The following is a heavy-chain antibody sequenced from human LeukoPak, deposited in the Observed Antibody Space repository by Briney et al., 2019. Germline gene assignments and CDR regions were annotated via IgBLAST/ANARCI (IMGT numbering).Heavy chain of an antibody. V-gene: IGHV3-23*01. J-gene: IGHJ4*02. CDR1: GFTFSSYA. CDR3: ARDHPAYYFDY. CDR2: ISGSGGST. D-gene: IGHD2-2*01. Sequence: GWSLRLSCAASGFTFSSYAMSWVRQAPGKGLEWVSAISGSGGSTYYADSVKGRFTISRDNSKNTLCLQMNSLRAEDTAVYYCARDHPAYYFDYWGQGTLVTVSS.